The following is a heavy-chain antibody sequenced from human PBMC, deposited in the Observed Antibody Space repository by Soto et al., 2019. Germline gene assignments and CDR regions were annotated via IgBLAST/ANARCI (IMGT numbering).Heavy chain of an antibody. D-gene: IGHD3-16*01. CDR2: ISSSSSTI. Sequence: RGSLRLSCAASGFTFSSYSMNWVRQAPGKGLEWVSYISSSSSTIYYADSVKGRFTISRDNANNSLYLQVTSLRAEDTAIYYCARAQEFYYDDNAFDVWGQGTVVTVSS. CDR3: ARAQEFYYDDNAFDV. CDR1: GFTFSSYS. J-gene: IGHJ3*01. V-gene: IGHV3-48*04.